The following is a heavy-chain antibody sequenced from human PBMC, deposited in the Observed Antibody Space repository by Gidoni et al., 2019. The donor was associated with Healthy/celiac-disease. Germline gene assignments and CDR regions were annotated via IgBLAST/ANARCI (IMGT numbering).Heavy chain of an antibody. CDR3: AKVVRFLEWLAYFDY. D-gene: IGHD3-3*01. Sequence: EVQRVESGGGLGRPGGSLRLSWAASGCTCSSYAMSWVRQAPGKGLEWVSAISGSGGSTYYADSVKRRFTISRDNSKNTLYLQMNSLMAEDTAVYYCAKVVRFLEWLAYFDYWCQGTLVTVSS. V-gene: IGHV3-23*04. J-gene: IGHJ4*02. CDR1: GCTCSSYA. CDR2: ISGSGGST.